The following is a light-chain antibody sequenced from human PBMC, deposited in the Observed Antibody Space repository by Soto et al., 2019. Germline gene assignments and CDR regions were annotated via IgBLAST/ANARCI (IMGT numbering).Light chain of an antibody. J-gene: IGLJ3*02. CDR3: CSDAGTSTNWV. CDR2: EGY. CDR1: SSDVGSYNL. Sequence: QSALTQPASVSGSLGQSITISCTETSSDVGSYNLVSWYQQHPDIAPNLIIYEGYRRPSGVSNRFSASKSGKTASLTISGLQAEDEAIYYCCSDAGTSTNWVFGGGTKLTVL. V-gene: IGLV2-23*01.